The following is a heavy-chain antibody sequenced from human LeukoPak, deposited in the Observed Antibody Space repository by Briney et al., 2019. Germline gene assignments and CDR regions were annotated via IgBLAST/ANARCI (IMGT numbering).Heavy chain of an antibody. CDR3: AKDRSIGTYYTFDH. CDR2: ISASAAMT. D-gene: IGHD1-26*01. CDR1: GFTFNNYV. Sequence: GGSLRLSCEASGFTFNNYVMTWVRQAPGKGLEWVSSISASAAMTYYADSVKGRFTVSRDNSNNRLYLQMSGLTAADTAVYYCAKDRSIGTYYTFDHWGQGTLVTVSS. J-gene: IGHJ4*02. V-gene: IGHV3-23*01.